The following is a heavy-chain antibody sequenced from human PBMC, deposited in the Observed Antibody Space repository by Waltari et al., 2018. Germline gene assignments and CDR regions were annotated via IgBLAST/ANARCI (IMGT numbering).Heavy chain of an antibody. CDR1: GYIFSNYG. CDR3: ARDDVDSSNFGGF. CDR2: IYPYNGNT. V-gene: IGHV1-18*01. Sequence: QLVQSGAEVKKPGASVKVSCKASGYIFSNYGITWVRKAPGQGLEWMGWIYPYNGNTKYEQNFQCRVTMTTDTSTTTSYMEIRSLRSDDTAIYCCARDDVDSSNFGGFWGQGTLVTVSS. J-gene: IGHJ4*02. D-gene: IGHD6-13*01.